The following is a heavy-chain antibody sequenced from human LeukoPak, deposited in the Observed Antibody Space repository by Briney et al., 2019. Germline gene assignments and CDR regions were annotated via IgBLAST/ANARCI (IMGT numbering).Heavy chain of an antibody. CDR3: AIKPLDYYETLDAFDL. V-gene: IGHV1-2*02. CDR1: GYTFSGYY. D-gene: IGHD3-22*01. J-gene: IGHJ3*01. Sequence: GASVKVSCKAAGYTFSGYYLHWVRQVPGQGLEWMGWINCNSGATNLAQKFQGRVTMTKDRPIRTAYMELKSLRSDDTAIYYCAIKPLDYYETLDAFDLWGQGTMVIVSS. CDR2: INCNSGAT.